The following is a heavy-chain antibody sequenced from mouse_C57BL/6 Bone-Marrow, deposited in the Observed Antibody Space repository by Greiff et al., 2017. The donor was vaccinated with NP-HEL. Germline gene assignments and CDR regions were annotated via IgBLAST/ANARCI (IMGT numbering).Heavy chain of an antibody. V-gene: IGHV7-1*01. J-gene: IGHJ1*03. CDR2: SRNKANDYTT. Sequence: EVNVVESGGGLVQSGRSLRLSCATSGFTFSDFYMEWVRQAPGKGLEWIAASRNKANDYTTEYSASVKGRFIVSRDTSQSILYLQMNALRAEDTAIYYCARSYYYGSSWYFDVWGTGTTVTVSS. CDR1: GFTFSDFY. CDR3: ARSYYYGSSWYFDV. D-gene: IGHD1-1*01.